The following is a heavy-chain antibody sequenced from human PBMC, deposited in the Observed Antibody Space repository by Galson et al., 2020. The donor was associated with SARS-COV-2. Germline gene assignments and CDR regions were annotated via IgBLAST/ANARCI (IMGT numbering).Heavy chain of an antibody. CDR1: GGSFSGYY. CDR2: INHSGST. V-gene: IGHV4-34*01. Sequence: SQASETLSLTCAVYGGSFSGYYWSWIRQPPGKGLEWIGEINHSGSTNYNPSLKSRVTISVDTSKNQFSLKLSSVTAADTAVYYCARQNMVRGFFYYYYGMDVWGQGTTVTVSS. D-gene: IGHD3-10*01. J-gene: IGHJ6*02. CDR3: ARQNMVRGFFYYYYGMDV.